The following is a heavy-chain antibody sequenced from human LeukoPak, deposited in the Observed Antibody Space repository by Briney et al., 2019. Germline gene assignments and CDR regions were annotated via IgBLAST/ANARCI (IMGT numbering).Heavy chain of an antibody. CDR3: ARHLYYYGSGSYFFRNWFDP. Sequence: PGGSLRLSCAASGFTFSSYGMHWVRQAPGKGLEWVSGISGSGGSTYYADSVKGRFTISRDNAKNSLYLQMNSLRAEDTAVYYCARHLYYYGSGSYFFRNWFDPWGQGTLVTVSS. V-gene: IGHV3-21*01. D-gene: IGHD3-10*01. CDR2: ISGSGGST. CDR1: GFTFSSYG. J-gene: IGHJ5*02.